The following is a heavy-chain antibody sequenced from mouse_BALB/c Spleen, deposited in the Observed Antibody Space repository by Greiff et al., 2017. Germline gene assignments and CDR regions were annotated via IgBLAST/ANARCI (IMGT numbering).Heavy chain of an antibody. J-gene: IGHJ4*01. Sequence: EVKLVESGGGLVKPGGSLKLSCAASGFTFSDYYMYWVRQTPEKRLEWVATISDGGSYTYYPDSVKGRFTISRDNAKNNLYLQMSSLKPEDTAMYYCARAYPYAMDYWGQGTSVTVSS. V-gene: IGHV5-4*02. CDR1: GFTFSDYY. D-gene: IGHD2-10*01. CDR2: ISDGGSYT. CDR3: ARAYPYAMDY.